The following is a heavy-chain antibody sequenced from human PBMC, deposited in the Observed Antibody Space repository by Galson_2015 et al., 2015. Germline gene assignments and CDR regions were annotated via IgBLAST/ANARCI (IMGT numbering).Heavy chain of an antibody. Sequence: SLRLSCAASGFTFSSYGMHWVRQAPGKGLEWVAVIWYDGSNKYYADSVKGRFTISRDNSKNTLYLQMNSLRAEDTAVYYCARERIVVVPAAMRHYYYGMDVWGQGTTVTVSS. CDR1: GFTFSSYG. D-gene: IGHD2-2*01. CDR2: IWYDGSNK. V-gene: IGHV3-33*01. CDR3: ARERIVVVPAAMRHYYYGMDV. J-gene: IGHJ6*02.